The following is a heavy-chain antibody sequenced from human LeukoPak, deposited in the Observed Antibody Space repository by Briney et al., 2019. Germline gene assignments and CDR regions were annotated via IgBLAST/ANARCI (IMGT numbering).Heavy chain of an antibody. Sequence: VASVKVSCKAPGYTFTGYYMHWVRQAPGQGLEWMGWINPNSGGTNYAQKFQGRVTMTRDTSISTAYMELSRLRSDDTAVYYCARVRIVVVPAAMDVWSKGTTVTVSS. J-gene: IGHJ6*04. CDR2: INPNSGGT. V-gene: IGHV1-2*02. CDR1: GYTFTGYY. D-gene: IGHD2-2*01. CDR3: ARVRIVVVPAAMDV.